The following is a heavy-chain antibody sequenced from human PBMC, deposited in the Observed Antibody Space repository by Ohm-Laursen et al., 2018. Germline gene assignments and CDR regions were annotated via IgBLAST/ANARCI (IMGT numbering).Heavy chain of an antibody. D-gene: IGHD3-22*01. CDR3: ARDGDYYDSSGYYWPSGAFDI. J-gene: IGHJ3*02. Sequence: SLRLSCTASGLTFSNFWMSWVRQAPGKGLEWLANIAPDGGAKYYVDSVKGRFTISRDNAKNSLYLQMNSLRAEDTAVYYCARDGDYYDSSGYYWPSGAFDIWGQGTMVTVSS. V-gene: IGHV3-7*01. CDR1: GLTFSNFW. CDR2: IAPDGGAK.